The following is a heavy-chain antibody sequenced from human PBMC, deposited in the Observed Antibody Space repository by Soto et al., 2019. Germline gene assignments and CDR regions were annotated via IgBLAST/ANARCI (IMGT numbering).Heavy chain of an antibody. D-gene: IGHD6-19*01. Sequence: GGSLSLFCPASGLTFSNYGMSWVRQSAGIGLEWVSTISGSGTSTYYADSVKGRFTISRDNSKNTLYLQMNSLRAEDTAVYYCAKDLCTYSSGACYFDYWGQGTLVTVSS. CDR1: GLTFSNYG. J-gene: IGHJ4*02. CDR3: AKDLCTYSSGACYFDY. V-gene: IGHV3-23*01. CDR2: ISGSGTST.